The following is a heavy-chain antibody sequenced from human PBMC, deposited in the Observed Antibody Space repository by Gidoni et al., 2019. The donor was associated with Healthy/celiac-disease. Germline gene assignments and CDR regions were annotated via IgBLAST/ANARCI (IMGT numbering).Heavy chain of an antibody. CDR2: ISGSGGST. J-gene: IGHJ4*02. CDR3: ARQSGSYSYFDY. D-gene: IGHD1-26*01. CDR1: GFTFSSYA. V-gene: IGHV3-23*01. Sequence: EVQLLESGGGLVQPGGSLRLSCAASGFTFSSYAMSWVRQAPGKGLEWVSAISGSGGSTYYADSVKGRFTISRDNSKNTLYLQMNSLRAEDTAVYYCARQSGSYSYFDYWGQGTLVTVSS.